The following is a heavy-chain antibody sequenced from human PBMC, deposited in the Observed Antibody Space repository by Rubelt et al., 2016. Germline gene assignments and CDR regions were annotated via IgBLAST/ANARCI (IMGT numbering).Heavy chain of an antibody. V-gene: IGHV4-34*01. CDR2: INHSGST. CDR3: ARHEYGSETSCYDI. CDR1: GGSFSGYY. J-gene: IGHJ4*02. D-gene: IGHD2-2*01. Sequence: QVQLQQWGAGLLKPSETLSLTCAVYGGSFSGYYWSWIRQPPGKGLEWIGEINHSGSTNYNPSLKSRVTISVDTSKNQYALKLTPGTAADTAGYYCARHEYGSETSCYDIWGQGSLVTVSS.